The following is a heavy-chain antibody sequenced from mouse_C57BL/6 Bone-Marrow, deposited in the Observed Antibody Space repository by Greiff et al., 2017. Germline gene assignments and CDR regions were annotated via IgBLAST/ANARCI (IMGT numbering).Heavy chain of an antibody. J-gene: IGHJ4*01. V-gene: IGHV1-19*01. CDR2: INPYNGGT. CDR3: ARTGTFYAMDY. D-gene: IGHD4-1*01. CDR1: GYTFTDSY. Sequence: ELHLQESGPVLVKPGASVKISFKASGYTFTDSYMNWVKQSHGKSLEWIGVINPYNGGTSYNQKFKGKATLTVDKSSSTAYMELNSLTSEDSAVYYCARTGTFYAMDYWGQGTSVTVSS.